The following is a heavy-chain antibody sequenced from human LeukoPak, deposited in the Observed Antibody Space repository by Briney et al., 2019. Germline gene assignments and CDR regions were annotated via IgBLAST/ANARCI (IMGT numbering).Heavy chain of an antibody. V-gene: IGHV4-34*01. CDR2: INHSGST. D-gene: IGHD3-16*02. CDR1: GGSFSGYY. Sequence: PSETLSLTCAVYGGSFSGYYWSWIRQPPGKGLEWIGEINHSGSTNYNPSLKSRVTISVDTSKNQFSLKLSSVTAADTAVYYCASPRGFGGVIVNGTHAFDIWGQGTMVTVSS. CDR3: ASPRGFGGVIVNGTHAFDI. J-gene: IGHJ3*02.